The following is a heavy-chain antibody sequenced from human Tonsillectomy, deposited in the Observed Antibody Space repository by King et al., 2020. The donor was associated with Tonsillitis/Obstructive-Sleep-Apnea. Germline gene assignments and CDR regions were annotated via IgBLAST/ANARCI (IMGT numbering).Heavy chain of an antibody. CDR1: GGTFSSYA. CDR2: IIPIFGTA. CDR3: ARGATIVVVPAAIGRYFDL. Sequence: QLVQSGAEVKKPGSSVKVSCKASGGTFSSYAISWVRQAPGQGLEWMGGIIPIFGTANYAQQFQGRVTITADESTSTAYMELSSLRPADTAVYYCARGATIVVVPAAIGRYFDLWGRGTLVTVSS. J-gene: IGHJ2*01. V-gene: IGHV1-69*12. D-gene: IGHD2-2*01.